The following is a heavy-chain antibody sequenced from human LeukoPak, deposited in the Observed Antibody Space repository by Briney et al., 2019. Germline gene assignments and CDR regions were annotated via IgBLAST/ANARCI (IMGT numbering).Heavy chain of an antibody. J-gene: IGHJ3*02. V-gene: IGHV4-39*01. D-gene: IGHD2-8*02. Sequence: SETLSLTCTVSGGFISSSSYYWGWIRQPPGKGLEWIGSVFYSGTTYYNPPLKSRATTSVDTSKNRFSLKLSSVTAADTAVYYCAKHFGVVDDISDDPFDIWGQGTMVTVSS. CDR3: AKHFGVVDDISDDPFDI. CDR1: GGFISSSSYY. CDR2: VFYSGTT.